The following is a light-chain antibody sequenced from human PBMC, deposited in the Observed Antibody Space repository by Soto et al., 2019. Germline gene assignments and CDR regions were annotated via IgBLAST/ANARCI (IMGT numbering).Light chain of an antibody. Sequence: QSALTQPRSVSGSPGQSVTISCTGTSNDVGAYNYVSWYQQYPGKAPKFMIYDVSKRPSGVPDRFSGSKSGNTASLTISGLQAEDEADYYCCSYAGSYTLIFGGGTKLTVL. CDR2: DVS. V-gene: IGLV2-11*01. J-gene: IGLJ2*01. CDR3: CSYAGSYTLI. CDR1: SNDVGAYNY.